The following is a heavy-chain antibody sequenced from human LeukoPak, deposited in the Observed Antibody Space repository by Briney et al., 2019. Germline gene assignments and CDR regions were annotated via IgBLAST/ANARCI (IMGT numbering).Heavy chain of an antibody. D-gene: IGHD6-19*01. CDR3: AKVCRPYSSGWPYFDY. CDR1: GFTFSSYA. CDR2: ISGSGGST. J-gene: IGHJ4*02. Sequence: GGSLRLSCAASGFTFSSYAMHWVRQAPGKGLEWVSAISGSGGSTYYADSVKGRFTISRDNSKNTLYLQMNSLRAEDTAVYYCAKVCRPYSSGWPYFDYWGQGTLVTVSS. V-gene: IGHV3-23*01.